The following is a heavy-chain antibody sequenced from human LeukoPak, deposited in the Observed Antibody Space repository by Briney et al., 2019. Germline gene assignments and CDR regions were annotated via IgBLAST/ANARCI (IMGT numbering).Heavy chain of an antibody. V-gene: IGHV4-39*01. CDR1: GGSISSSSYY. D-gene: IGHD2-15*01. CDR2: IYYSGST. Sequence: PSETLSLTCTVSGGSISSSSYYWGWIRQPPGKGLEWIGSIYYSGSTCYNPSLKSRVTISVDTSKNQFSLKLSSVTAADTAVYYCARSRYCSGGSCYWFDPWGQGTLVTVSS. J-gene: IGHJ5*02. CDR3: ARSRYCSGGSCYWFDP.